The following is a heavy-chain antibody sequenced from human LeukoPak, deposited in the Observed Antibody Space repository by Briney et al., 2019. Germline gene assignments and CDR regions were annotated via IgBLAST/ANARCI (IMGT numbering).Heavy chain of an antibody. Sequence: PSETLSLTCTVSGGSISSYYWSWIRQPPGKGLEWIGSIYHSGSTYYNPSLKSRVTISVDTSKNQFSLKLSSVTAADTAVYYCARRSSTSCYTCAWFDPWGQGTLVTVSS. D-gene: IGHD2-2*02. CDR3: ARRSSTSCYTCAWFDP. CDR1: GGSISSYY. V-gene: IGHV4-59*08. J-gene: IGHJ5*02. CDR2: IYHSGST.